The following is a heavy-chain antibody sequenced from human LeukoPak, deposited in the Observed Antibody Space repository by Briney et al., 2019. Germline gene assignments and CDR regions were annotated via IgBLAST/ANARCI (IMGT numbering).Heavy chain of an antibody. D-gene: IGHD2-21*02. Sequence: SVKVSCKASGGTFSSYAISWVRQAPGQGLEWMGGIIPIFGTANYAQKFQGRVTITADESTSTAYMELSSLRSEDTAVYYCARTAGRRGYYYYYGMDVWGKGTTVTVSS. CDR2: IIPIFGTA. CDR3: ARTAGRRGYYYYYGMDV. V-gene: IGHV1-69*13. J-gene: IGHJ6*04. CDR1: GGTFSSYA.